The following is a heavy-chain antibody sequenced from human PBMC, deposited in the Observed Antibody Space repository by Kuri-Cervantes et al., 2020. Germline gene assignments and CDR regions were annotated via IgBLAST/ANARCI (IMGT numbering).Heavy chain of an antibody. CDR2: IYYSGST. Sequence: SETLSLTCTVSGGSISSYYWSWIRQPQGKGLEWIGYIYYSGSTNYNPSLKSRVTISVDTSKNQFSLKLSSVTAADTAVYYCARETTHPMTTVTTKVGYWYVDLWGRGTLVTVSS. V-gene: IGHV4-59*01. J-gene: IGHJ2*01. CDR3: ARETTHPMTTVTTKVGYWYVDL. D-gene: IGHD4-17*01. CDR1: GGSISSYY.